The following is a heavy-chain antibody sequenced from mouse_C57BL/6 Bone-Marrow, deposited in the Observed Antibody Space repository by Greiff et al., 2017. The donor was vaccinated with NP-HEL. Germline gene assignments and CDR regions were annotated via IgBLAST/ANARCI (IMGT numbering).Heavy chain of an antibody. J-gene: IGHJ4*01. V-gene: IGHV14-4*01. Sequence: EVKLMESGAELVRPGASVKLSCTASGFNIKDDYMHWVKQRPEQGLEWIGWIDPENGDTEYASKFQGKATITADTSSNTAYLQLSSLTSEDTAVYYCTTWYYAMDYWGQGTSVTVSS. CDR3: TTWYYAMDY. CDR2: IDPENGDT. CDR1: GFNIKDDY.